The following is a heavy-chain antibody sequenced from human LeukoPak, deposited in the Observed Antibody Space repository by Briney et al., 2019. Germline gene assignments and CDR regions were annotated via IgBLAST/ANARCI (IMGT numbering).Heavy chain of an antibody. J-gene: IGHJ4*02. CDR2: IYPGDSDT. CDR1: GYSFTSYW. Sequence: GESLKISCKGSGYSFTSYWIGWVRQMPGKGLEWMGIIYPGDSDTRYSPSFQGQVTISAAKSISTAYLQWSSLQASDTAMYYCARLKYCSGGSCYPASIFDYWGQGTLATVSS. V-gene: IGHV5-51*01. D-gene: IGHD2-15*01. CDR3: ARLKYCSGGSCYPASIFDY.